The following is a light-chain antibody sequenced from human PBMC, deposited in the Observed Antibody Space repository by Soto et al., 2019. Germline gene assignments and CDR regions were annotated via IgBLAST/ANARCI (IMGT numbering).Light chain of an antibody. J-gene: IGKJ1*01. CDR1: QSVSNNY. CDR3: QQYNNWPRT. CDR2: GTS. V-gene: IGKV3-20*01. Sequence: EIVLTQSPGTLSLSPGERATLSCRASQSVSNNYLAWYQQKPGQAPRLLMYGTSFRATGIPDRFSGSGSGTDFTLTISRLEPEDFAVYYCQQYNNWPRTFGQGTKVDIK.